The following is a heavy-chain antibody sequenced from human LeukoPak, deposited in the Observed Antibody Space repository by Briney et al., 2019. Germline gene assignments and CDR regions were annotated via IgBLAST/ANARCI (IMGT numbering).Heavy chain of an antibody. V-gene: IGHV4-4*02. J-gene: IGHJ3*02. CDR2: IYHSGDT. CDR1: GASISRGSW. CDR3: ARGGSISGDAFDI. Sequence: SGTLSLTCAVSGASISRGSWWCWVRQPPGKGLEWIGEIYHSGDTNYNLSLKSRVTMSVDTSKNQFSLKLTSVTAADTAVYYCARGGSISGDAFDIWGQGTMVAVSS. D-gene: IGHD2-21*01.